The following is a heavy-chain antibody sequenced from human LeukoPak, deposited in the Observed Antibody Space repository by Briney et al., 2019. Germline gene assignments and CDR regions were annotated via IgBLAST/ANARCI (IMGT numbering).Heavy chain of an antibody. CDR3: AKEGELRLYYFDY. CDR1: GFTVRDKY. V-gene: IGHV3-53*01. D-gene: IGHD1-26*01. CDR2: IYAGDRT. Sequence: GGSLRLSCVASGFTVRDKYMSWVRQAPGKGLEWVAIIYAGDRTYYTDSVKGRFTLSRDNSKNTLYLQMNSLRAADTAVYYCAKEGELRLYYFDYWGQGTLVTVSS. J-gene: IGHJ4*02.